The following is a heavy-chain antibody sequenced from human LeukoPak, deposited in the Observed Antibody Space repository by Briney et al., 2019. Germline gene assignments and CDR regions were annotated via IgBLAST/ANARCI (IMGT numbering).Heavy chain of an antibody. CDR1: GYNFGNYW. Sequence: GESLKISCKGFGYNFGNYWIGWLRQMPGKGLEWMGIIFPGDSDTRYSPSFEGQVTISADKSINTAYLQWGSLKTSDTAIYYCARSRGDNNWFDPWGQGTLVIVSS. J-gene: IGHJ5*01. D-gene: IGHD3-10*01. V-gene: IGHV5-51*01. CDR2: IFPGDSDT. CDR3: ARSRGDNNWFDP.